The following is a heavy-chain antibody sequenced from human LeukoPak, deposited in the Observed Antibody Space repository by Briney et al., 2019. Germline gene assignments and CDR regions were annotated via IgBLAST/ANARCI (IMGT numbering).Heavy chain of an antibody. V-gene: IGHV4-34*01. D-gene: IGHD3-9*01. Sequence: PSETLSLTCAVYGGSFSGYYWSWIRQPPGKGLEWIGEINHSGSTNYNPSLKSRVTISVGTSKNQFSLMLSSVTAADTAVYYCARRYFDWLLLIDYWGQGNLVTVSS. J-gene: IGHJ4*02. CDR1: GGSFSGYY. CDR3: ARRYFDWLLLIDY. CDR2: INHSGST.